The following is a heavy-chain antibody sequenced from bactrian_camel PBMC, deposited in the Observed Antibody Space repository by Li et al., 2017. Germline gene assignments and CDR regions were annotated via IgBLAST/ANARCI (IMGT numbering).Heavy chain of an antibody. J-gene: IGHJ4*01. CDR2: IDSDGVT. Sequence: HVQLVESGGGSVQAGGSLRLSYTASGYTSSSFCMGWFRQAPGKEREGVAVIDSDGVTSYAESVKGRFTISKANAKDTLYLQMNNLEPEDTAVYYCAADSPTARADVRTLYAMYLGQGTQVTVS. V-gene: IGHV3S26*01. CDR1: GYTSSSFC. CDR3: AADSPTARADVRTLYAMY. D-gene: IGHD3*01.